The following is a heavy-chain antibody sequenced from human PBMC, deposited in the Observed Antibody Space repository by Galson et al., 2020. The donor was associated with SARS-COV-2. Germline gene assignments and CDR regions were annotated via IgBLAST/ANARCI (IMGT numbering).Heavy chain of an antibody. CDR3: ARVPTPPPDFWSGYYTGGGVGYYYYYMDV. CDR1: GFTFSSYS. J-gene: IGHJ6*03. D-gene: IGHD3-3*01. V-gene: IGHV3-21*01. Sequence: GGSLRLSCAASGFTFSSYSMNWVRQAPGKGLEWVSSISSSSSYIYYADSVKGRFTISRDNAKNSLYLQMNSLRAEDTAVYYCARVPTPPPDFWSGYYTGGGVGYYYYYMDVWGKGTTVTVSS. CDR2: ISSSSSYI.